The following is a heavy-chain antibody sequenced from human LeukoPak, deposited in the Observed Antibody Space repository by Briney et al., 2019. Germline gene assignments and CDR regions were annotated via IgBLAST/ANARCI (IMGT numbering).Heavy chain of an antibody. J-gene: IGHJ3*01. CDR3: AKDLARAGTGGGFDA. Sequence: GGSLRLSCAASGFTFTTYAINWFRQAPGKGLEWVSGISGDGDKAYYADSVNGRFTISRDNSRNTVSLHMSSLRAEDTALYYCAKDLARAGTGGGFDAWGQGTRVAVSS. CDR1: GFTFTTYA. V-gene: IGHV3-23*01. D-gene: IGHD6-19*01. CDR2: ISGDGDKA.